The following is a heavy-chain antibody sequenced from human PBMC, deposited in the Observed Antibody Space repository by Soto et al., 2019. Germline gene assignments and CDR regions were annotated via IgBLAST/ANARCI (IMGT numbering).Heavy chain of an antibody. CDR2: ISGSGGDT. CDR1: GFTFTSYA. CDR3: AKDLKGHDHRSGYFLDFYYGMDV. J-gene: IGHJ6*02. V-gene: IGHV3-23*01. Sequence: GGSLRLSCSASGFTFTSYAMSWVRQAPGKGLEWVSGISGSGGDTKSADSVKGRFTISRDNFKNMLYLQMNSLRPEDAAIYYCAKDLKGHDHRSGYFLDFYYGMDVWGQGTTVTVSS. D-gene: IGHD3-22*01.